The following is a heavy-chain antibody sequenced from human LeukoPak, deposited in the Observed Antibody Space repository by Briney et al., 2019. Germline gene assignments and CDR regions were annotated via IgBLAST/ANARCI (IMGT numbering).Heavy chain of an antibody. D-gene: IGHD2-2*01. Sequence: GGSLRLSCAASGFTVSSNYMGWVRQVPGKGPEWVSVMYTGGNTYYTDSVKGRFTISRDSPKNTLDLQMSSLRVEDTAVYYCARGRSNTSFFDYWGQGTLVTVSS. CDR3: ARGRSNTSFFDY. CDR2: MYTGGNT. J-gene: IGHJ4*02. V-gene: IGHV3-66*01. CDR1: GFTVSSNY.